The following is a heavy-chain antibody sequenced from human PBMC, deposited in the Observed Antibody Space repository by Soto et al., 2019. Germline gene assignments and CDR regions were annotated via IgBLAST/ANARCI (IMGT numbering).Heavy chain of an antibody. D-gene: IGHD6-6*01. Sequence: SETLSLTCTVSGGSISSGGYSWGWIRQPPGKGLEWIGYIYSSGSTYYNPSLRSRLTMSVDTSKNLFSLKLSSVTAVDTAVYYCARTSHENWFDPWGQGTLVTVSS. CDR2: IYSSGST. J-gene: IGHJ5*02. V-gene: IGHV4-39*07. CDR3: ARTSHENWFDP. CDR1: GGSISSGGYS.